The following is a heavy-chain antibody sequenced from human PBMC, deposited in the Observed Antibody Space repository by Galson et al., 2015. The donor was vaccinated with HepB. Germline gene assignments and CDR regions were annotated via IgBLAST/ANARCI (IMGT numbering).Heavy chain of an antibody. D-gene: IGHD6-19*01. CDR2: INDDGSTT. CDR1: GFPFTSYA. J-gene: IGHJ3*02. CDR3: AKGITDSGRPDGAFDT. V-gene: IGHV3-23*01. Sequence: SLRLSCAASGFPFTSYALTWVRQVPGRGLEWVSVINDDGSTTHYADSVKGRFTISRDNPENTVYLQINSLIAEDTAVYYCAKGITDSGRPDGAFDTWGQGTMVTV.